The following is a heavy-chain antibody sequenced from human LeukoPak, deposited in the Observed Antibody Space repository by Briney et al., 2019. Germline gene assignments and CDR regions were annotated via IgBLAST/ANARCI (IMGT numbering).Heavy chain of an antibody. CDR2: INSDGSST. CDR3: ARVGQLRGDYVDFDY. V-gene: IGHV3-74*01. CDR1: GFTLSTYW. J-gene: IGHJ4*02. D-gene: IGHD4-17*01. Sequence: GGSLRLSCAASGFTLSTYWMHWVRQAPGKGLAWVSRINSDGSSTSYADFVKGRFTISRDNAKNTLYLQMNSLRAEDTAVYYCARVGQLRGDYVDFDYWGQGTLVTVSS.